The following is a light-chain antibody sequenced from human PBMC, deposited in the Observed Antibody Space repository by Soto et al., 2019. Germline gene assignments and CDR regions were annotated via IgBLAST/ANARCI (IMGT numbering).Light chain of an antibody. Sequence: DIQMTQSPSSLSASVGDRVTITCRASQTIKSYLNRYQHKPGKAPQLLISGASSLQGGVPSRFSGSASGPEFTLTISSLQPEDIATYYCQQCYTTPYTFGQGTKLDLK. CDR1: QTIKSY. CDR3: QQCYTTPYT. V-gene: IGKV1-39*01. J-gene: IGKJ2*01. CDR2: GAS.